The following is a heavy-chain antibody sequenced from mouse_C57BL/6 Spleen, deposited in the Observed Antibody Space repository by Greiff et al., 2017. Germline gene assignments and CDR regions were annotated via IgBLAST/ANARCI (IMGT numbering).Heavy chain of an antibody. CDR2: IDPSDSYT. CDR3: ARRAGTYFDY. Sequence: QVQLQQPGAEPVRPGTSVKLSCKASGYTFTSYWMHWVKQRPGQGLEWIGVIDPSDSYTNYNQKFKGKATLTVDTSSSTAYMQLSSLTSEDSAVYYCARRAGTYFDYWGQGTTLTVSS. V-gene: IGHV1-59*01. D-gene: IGHD3-1*01. J-gene: IGHJ2*01. CDR1: GYTFTSYW.